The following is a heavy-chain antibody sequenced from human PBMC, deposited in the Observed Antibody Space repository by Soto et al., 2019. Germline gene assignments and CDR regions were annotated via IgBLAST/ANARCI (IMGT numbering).Heavy chain of an antibody. Sequence: PSETLSLTCTVSGGSISSYYWSWIRQPPGKGLEWIGYIYYSGSTNYNPSLKSRVTISVDTSKNHFSLKLSSVTAADTAVYYCARDIEEQLAGYYYYYMDVWGKGTTVTVSS. D-gene: IGHD6-6*01. V-gene: IGHV4-59*01. CDR3: ARDIEEQLAGYYYYYMDV. CDR1: GGSISSYY. CDR2: IYYSGST. J-gene: IGHJ6*03.